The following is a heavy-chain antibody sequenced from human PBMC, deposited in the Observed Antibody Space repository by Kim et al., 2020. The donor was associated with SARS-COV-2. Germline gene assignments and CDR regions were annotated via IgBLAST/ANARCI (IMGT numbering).Heavy chain of an antibody. V-gene: IGHV4-34*01. Sequence: SLKSRVTISVDTSKNQFALKLSSVTAADTAVYYCVRGSFSASRDGYNYDYWGQGTLVTVSS. D-gene: IGHD5-12*01. J-gene: IGHJ4*02. CDR3: VRGSFSASRDGYNYDY.